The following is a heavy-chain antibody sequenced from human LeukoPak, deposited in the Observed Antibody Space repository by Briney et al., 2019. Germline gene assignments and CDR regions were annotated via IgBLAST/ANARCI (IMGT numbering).Heavy chain of an antibody. J-gene: IGHJ4*02. D-gene: IGHD4-23*01. CDR2: INHSGST. Sequence: SETLSLTCAVYGGSFSGYYWSWIRQPPGKGLEWIGEINHSGSTNYNPSLKSRVTISVDTSKNQFSLKLRSVTAADTAVYYCARGPNYGGNSKDFDYWGQGTLVTDSS. CDR3: ARGPNYGGNSKDFDY. CDR1: GGSFSGYY. V-gene: IGHV4-34*01.